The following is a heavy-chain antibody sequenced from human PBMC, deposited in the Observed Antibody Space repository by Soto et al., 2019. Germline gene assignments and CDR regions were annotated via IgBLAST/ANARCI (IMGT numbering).Heavy chain of an antibody. CDR3: ARVNDRPQIGGNYCPILDV. V-gene: IGHV1-69*12. CDR1: GGTFRTAA. Sequence: QVQLEQSGAEVKKPGSSVKVSCKASGGTFRTAAISWVRQAPGQGLEWMGGIMPVFRTPDYAQKFQGRVTITADESTTPVCMEASGLRSDDTALYYGARVNDRPQIGGNYCPILDVWGQGTTITVSS. J-gene: IGHJ6*02. CDR2: IMPVFRTP. D-gene: IGHD1-7*01.